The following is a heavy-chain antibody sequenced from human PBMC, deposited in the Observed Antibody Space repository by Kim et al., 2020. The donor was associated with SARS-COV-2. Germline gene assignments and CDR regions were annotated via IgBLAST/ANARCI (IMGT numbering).Heavy chain of an antibody. CDR2: IYHSGST. Sequence: SETLSLTCAVSGGSISSSNWWSWVRQPPGKGLEWIGEIYHSGSTNYNPSLKSRVTISVDKSKNQFSLKLSSVTAADTAVYYCASLPGHPAYCGGDCYSPWGQGTLVTVSS. D-gene: IGHD2-21*02. J-gene: IGHJ5*02. CDR3: ASLPGHPAYCGGDCYSP. V-gene: IGHV4-4*02. CDR1: GGSISSSNW.